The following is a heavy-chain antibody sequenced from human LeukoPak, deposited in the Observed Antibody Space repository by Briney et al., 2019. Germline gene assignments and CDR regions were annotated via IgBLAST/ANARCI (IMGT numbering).Heavy chain of an antibody. D-gene: IGHD3-22*01. Sequence: SQTLSLTCAVSGGSISSGGYSWSWIRQPPGKGLEWIGYIYHSGSTYYNPSLKSRVTISVDRSKNQFSLKLSSLTAADTAVYYCARGITMTLGAFDIWGQGTMVTVSS. J-gene: IGHJ3*02. V-gene: IGHV4-30-2*01. CDR1: GGSISSGGYS. CDR3: ARGITMTLGAFDI. CDR2: IYHSGST.